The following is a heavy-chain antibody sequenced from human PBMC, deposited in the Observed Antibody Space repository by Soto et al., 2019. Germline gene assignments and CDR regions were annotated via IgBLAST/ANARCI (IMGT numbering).Heavy chain of an antibody. V-gene: IGHV2-5*02. Sequence: QITLKESGPTLVKPTQTLTLTCTFSGFSLSTSGVGVGWIRQPPGKALEWLALIYWDDDKRYSPSLKSRLTITKDTSKNQVVLTMTNMDPVDTATYYCAHSFFVCGGDCRVLVSIPVFDYWGQGTLVTVSS. CDR1: GFSLSTSGVG. D-gene: IGHD2-21*02. CDR2: IYWDDDK. CDR3: AHSFFVCGGDCRVLVSIPVFDY. J-gene: IGHJ4*02.